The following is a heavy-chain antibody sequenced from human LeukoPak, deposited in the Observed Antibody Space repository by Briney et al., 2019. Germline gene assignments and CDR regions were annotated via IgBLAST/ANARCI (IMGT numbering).Heavy chain of an antibody. CDR1: GGTFSGYY. V-gene: IGHV4-34*01. CDR2: INHSGSI. CDR3: ARADTATRNTY. Sequence: SETLSLTCAVYGGTFSGYYWSWIRQPPGKGLEWIGEINHSGSINYNPSLKSRVTISVDTSKNQFSLKLSSVTAADTAVYYCARADTATRNTYWGQGTLVTVSS. J-gene: IGHJ4*02. D-gene: IGHD5-18*01.